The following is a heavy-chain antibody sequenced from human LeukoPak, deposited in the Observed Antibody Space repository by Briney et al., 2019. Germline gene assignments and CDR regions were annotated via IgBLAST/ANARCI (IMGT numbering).Heavy chain of an antibody. J-gene: IGHJ4*02. V-gene: IGHV3-48*02. CDR3: ARDYGWQLID. CDR2: INNGGGPK. D-gene: IGHD2-15*01. Sequence: QPGGSLRLSCAASRFTFSDYSMNWVRHNPRKGLEWVSYINNGGGPKYYADSVKGRFTISRDNAKNSMYLQMNSLRDDDTAVYYCARDYGWQLIDWGQGTLVTVSS. CDR1: RFTFSDYS.